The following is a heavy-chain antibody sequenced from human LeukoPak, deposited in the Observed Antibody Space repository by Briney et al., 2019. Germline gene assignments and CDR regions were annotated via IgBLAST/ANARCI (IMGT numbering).Heavy chain of an antibody. CDR2: ISAYNGNT. J-gene: IGHJ4*02. D-gene: IGHD6-19*01. V-gene: IGHV1-18*01. CDR1: GGTLSGYA. Sequence: ASVKVSCKASGGTLSGYAISWVRQAPGQGLEWMGWISAYNGNTNYAQKLQGRVTMTTDTSTSTAYMELRSLRSDDTAVYYCARVKGIAVAGTHDYWGQGTLVTVSS. CDR3: ARVKGIAVAGTHDY.